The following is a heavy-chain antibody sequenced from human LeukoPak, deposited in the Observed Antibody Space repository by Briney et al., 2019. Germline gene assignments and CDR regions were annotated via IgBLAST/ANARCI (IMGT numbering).Heavy chain of an antibody. V-gene: IGHV3-53*01. CDR2: MYSGGDT. D-gene: IGHD4-17*01. CDR1: GFTVSSNY. CDR3: AKGATVTIDNWFDR. Sequence: GGSLRLSCSASGFTVSSNYMSWVRQAPGKGLEWVSIMYSGGDTDYADSVKGRFTISRDNAKNSLYLQMNSLRAEDTAVYYCAKGATVTIDNWFDRWGQGTLVTVSS. J-gene: IGHJ5*02.